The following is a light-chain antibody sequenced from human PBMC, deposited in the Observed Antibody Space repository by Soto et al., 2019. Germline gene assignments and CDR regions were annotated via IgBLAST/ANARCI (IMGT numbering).Light chain of an antibody. CDR3: CSYAGSYSVV. CDR1: SSDVGGYKY. Sequence: QSVLTQPRSVSGSPGQSVTISCTGTSSDVGGYKYVSWYQQLPGKAPKLIIYDVSQRPSGVPDRFSGSKSGNTASLTISGLQPDDESDFYCCSYAGSYSVVFGGGTKLTVL. CDR2: DVS. V-gene: IGLV2-11*01. J-gene: IGLJ3*02.